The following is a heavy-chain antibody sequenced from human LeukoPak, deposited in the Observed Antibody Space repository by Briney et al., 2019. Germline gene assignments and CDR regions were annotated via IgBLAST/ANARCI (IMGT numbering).Heavy chain of an antibody. CDR2: ISNSDGNT. D-gene: IGHD3-10*01. Sequence: GGSLRLSCAASGFTFNSYAMSWVRQAPGKGLEWVSTISNSDGNTYYRDSVKGRFTISRDSSKNTVFLHMSGLRDDDTAVYYCVGGHDLEFEFRGQGTLVIVSS. J-gene: IGHJ4*02. CDR1: GFTFNSYA. CDR3: VGGHDLEFEF. V-gene: IGHV3-23*01.